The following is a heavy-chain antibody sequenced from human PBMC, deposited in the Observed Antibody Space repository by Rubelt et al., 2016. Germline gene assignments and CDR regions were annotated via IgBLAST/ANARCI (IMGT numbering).Heavy chain of an antibody. V-gene: IGHV1-3*01. J-gene: IGHJ6*02. CDR1: GYTFTSYA. D-gene: IGHD3-16*01. CDR2: INAGNGNT. CDR3: ARKGYGYGMDV. Sequence: VQLVQSGAEVKKPGASVKVSCKASGYTFTSYAMHWVRQAPGQRLEWMGWINAGNGNTKYSQKFQGRVTITRDTSASTAYMELSSLRSEDTAVYYCARKGYGYGMDVWGQGTTVTVSS.